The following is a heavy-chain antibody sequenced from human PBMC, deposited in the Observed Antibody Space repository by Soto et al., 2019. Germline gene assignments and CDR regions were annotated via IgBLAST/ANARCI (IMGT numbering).Heavy chain of an antibody. CDR2: IIPIFGTA. D-gene: IGHD3-22*01. CDR3: ARDRGPSSGYYPYWFDP. J-gene: IGHJ5*02. CDR1: GGTFSSYA. Sequence: SVKVSCKASGGTFSSYAITWARQAPGQGLEWMGGIIPIFGTANYAQKFQGRVTITADESTSTAYMELSSLRSEDTAVYYCARDRGPSSGYYPYWFDPWGQGTLVTVSS. V-gene: IGHV1-69*13.